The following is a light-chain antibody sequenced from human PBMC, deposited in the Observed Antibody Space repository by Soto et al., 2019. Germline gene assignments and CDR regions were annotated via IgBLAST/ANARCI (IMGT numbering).Light chain of an antibody. CDR1: QSVSSN. V-gene: IGKV3-15*01. Sequence: EIVMTQSPATLSVSPGERATLSCRASQSVSSNLAWYQQKPGQAPRLLIYGASTRATGIPARFSGSGSGTEFTLTISSLQSEDFATYYCPHSKFFPWTFGQGTRVEIK. CDR3: PHSKFFPWT. CDR2: GAS. J-gene: IGKJ1*01.